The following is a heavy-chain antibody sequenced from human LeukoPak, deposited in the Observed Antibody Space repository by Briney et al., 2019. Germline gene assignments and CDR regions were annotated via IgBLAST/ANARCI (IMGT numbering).Heavy chain of an antibody. CDR1: GFTFSSYW. D-gene: IGHD3-22*01. CDR2: INSDGGST. V-gene: IGHV3-74*01. CDR3: ARQYYYDSSGYLNYYGMDV. Sequence: PGGSLRLSCAASGFTFSSYWMRWVRQAPGKGLVWVPRINSDGGSTNYADSVKGRFTISRDNAKNTLYLQINSLRAEDTAVYYCARQYYYDSSGYLNYYGMDVWGQGTTVTVSS. J-gene: IGHJ6*02.